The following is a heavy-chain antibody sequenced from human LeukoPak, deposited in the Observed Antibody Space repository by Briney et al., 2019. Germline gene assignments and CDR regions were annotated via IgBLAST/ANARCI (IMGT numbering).Heavy chain of an antibody. V-gene: IGHV3-23*01. CDR1: GFTFTSYA. CDR2: ISGSGGST. D-gene: IGHD6-13*01. Sequence: GGSLRLSGAASGFTFTSYAMSWFGRAPGKGWGWVSAISGSGGSTYYADSVKGRFTIPRDNSKNTLYLQMDSLRAEDTAVYYCAKLTYSSPDYWGQGTLVTVSS. CDR3: AKLTYSSPDY. J-gene: IGHJ4*02.